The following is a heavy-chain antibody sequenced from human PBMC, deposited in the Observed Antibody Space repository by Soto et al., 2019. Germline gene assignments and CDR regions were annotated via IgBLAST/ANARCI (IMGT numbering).Heavy chain of an antibody. Sequence: QVPLQESGPGLVKPSETLSLTCTVSGGSISSYYWSWIRQPPGKGLEWIGYIYYSGSTNYNPSLKSRXXIXVXXSKNQFSLKLSSVTAADTAVYYCARTLWPPRCFDYWGQGTLVTVSS. D-gene: IGHD2-21*01. CDR3: ARTLWPPRCFDY. V-gene: IGHV4-59*01. CDR2: IYYSGST. J-gene: IGHJ4*02. CDR1: GGSISSYY.